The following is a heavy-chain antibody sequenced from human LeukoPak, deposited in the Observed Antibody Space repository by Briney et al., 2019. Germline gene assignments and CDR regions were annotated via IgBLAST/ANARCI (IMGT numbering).Heavy chain of an antibody. CDR3: ARPVISFMTMMAAGTGSRTWFDP. D-gene: IGHD3-10*01. J-gene: IGHJ5*02. CDR1: GYTFTDHY. CDR2: INPSGGST. Sequence: ASVKVSCKASGYTFTDHYMHWVRQAPGQGLEWMGIINPSGGSTSYAQKFQGRVTMTRDTSTSTVYMELSSLRSEDTAVYYCARPVISFMTMMAAGTGSRTWFDPWGQGTLVTVSS. V-gene: IGHV1-46*01.